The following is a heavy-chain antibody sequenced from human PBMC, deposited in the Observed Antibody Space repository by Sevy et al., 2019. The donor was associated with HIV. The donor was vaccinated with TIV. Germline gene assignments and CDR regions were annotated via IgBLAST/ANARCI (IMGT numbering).Heavy chain of an antibody. CDR3: VKGGVTWELLDY. D-gene: IGHD1-26*01. Sequence: GGSLRLSCAASGFTVSSSYMTWVRQPPGKGLEWVSVIYSGGSTYYADSVKGRFTISRDNSENILYLQMNSLRTDDTAVYYCVKGGVTWELLDYWGQGTLVTVSS. CDR2: IYSGGST. CDR1: GFTVSSSY. J-gene: IGHJ4*02. V-gene: IGHV3-53*05.